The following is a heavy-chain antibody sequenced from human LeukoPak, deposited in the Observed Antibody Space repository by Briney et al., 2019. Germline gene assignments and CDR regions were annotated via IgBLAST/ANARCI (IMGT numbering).Heavy chain of an antibody. V-gene: IGHV4-59*01. CDR2: IFYRGTT. Sequence: SETLSLTCTVSGGSISSEYWSWMRQPPGKGLEWIGYIFYRGTTSYNPSLKSRVSISIDTSKNQFSLKVNSVAAADTAVYYCARLKWEVLRYSLDIWGHGTMVVVSS. J-gene: IGHJ3*02. CDR1: GGSISSEY. CDR3: ARLKWEVLRYSLDI. D-gene: IGHD1-26*01.